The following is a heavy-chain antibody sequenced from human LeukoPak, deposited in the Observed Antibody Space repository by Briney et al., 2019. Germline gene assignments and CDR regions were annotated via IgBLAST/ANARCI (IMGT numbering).Heavy chain of an antibody. CDR3: ARGLYCSGGSCYGRFDY. CDR2: ISSSSSTI. CDR1: EFTFSNYN. Sequence: EGSLRLSCAASEFTFSNYNMNWVRQAPGKGLEWVSYISSSSSTIYYADSVKGRFTISRDNAKNSLYLQMNSLRAEDTAVYYCARGLYCSGGSCYGRFDYWGQGTLVTVSS. D-gene: IGHD2-15*01. V-gene: IGHV3-48*01. J-gene: IGHJ4*02.